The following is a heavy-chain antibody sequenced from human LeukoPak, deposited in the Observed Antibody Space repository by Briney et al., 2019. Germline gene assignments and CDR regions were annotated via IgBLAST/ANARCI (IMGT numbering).Heavy chain of an antibody. CDR1: GYTLTELS. Sequence: ASVKVSCKVSGYTLTELSMHWVRQAPGKGLEWMGWINPNSGGTIYAQKFQGRVTMTRDTSISTAYMELSGLTSDDTAVYYCASNPAWGSGSRRNFNWYDPWGQGTLVTVSS. CDR3: ASNPAWGSGSRRNFNWYDP. D-gene: IGHD3-10*01. V-gene: IGHV1-2*02. J-gene: IGHJ5*02. CDR2: INPNSGGT.